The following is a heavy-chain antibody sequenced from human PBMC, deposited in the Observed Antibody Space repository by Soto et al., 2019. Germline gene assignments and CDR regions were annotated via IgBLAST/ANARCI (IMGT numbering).Heavy chain of an antibody. V-gene: IGHV1-8*01. J-gene: IGHJ4*02. CDR1: GYTFTTFD. D-gene: IGHD2-21*01. CDR2: MNPDSGNA. Sequence: AASVKVSCKASGYTFTTFDFHWVRQATGQGLQWMGWMNPDSGNAGYAQRFQGRVTMTRNTSIGTAYMELSSLRSEDTAVYYCAIATISAFDYWGQGTLVTVSS. CDR3: AIATISAFDY.